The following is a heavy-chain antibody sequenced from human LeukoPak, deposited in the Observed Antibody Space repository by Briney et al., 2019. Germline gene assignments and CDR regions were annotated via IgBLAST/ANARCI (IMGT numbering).Heavy chain of an antibody. CDR3: AELGITMIGGV. V-gene: IGHV3-48*03. D-gene: IGHD3-10*02. CDR2: ISSSGSTI. CDR1: GFTFSSYE. Sequence: GGSLRLSCAASGFTFSSYEMNWVRQAPGKGLEWVSYISSSGSTIYYADSVKGRFTISRDNAKNSLYLQMNSLRAEDTAVYYCAELGITMIGGVWGKGTTVTIST. J-gene: IGHJ6*04.